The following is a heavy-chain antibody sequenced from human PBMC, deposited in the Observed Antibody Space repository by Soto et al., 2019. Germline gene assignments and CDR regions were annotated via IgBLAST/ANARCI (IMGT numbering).Heavy chain of an antibody. J-gene: IGHJ3*01. CDR3: ARGRGIAVAGIRTFDV. D-gene: IGHD6-19*01. Sequence: GGSLRLSCAASGFTFSSYGMHWVRQAPGKGLEWVAVIWYDGSNKYYADSVKGRFTISRDNSKNTLYLQMNSLRAEDTAVYYCARGRGIAVAGIRTFDVWGQGTMVTVS. CDR2: IWYDGSNK. CDR1: GFTFSSYG. V-gene: IGHV3-33*01.